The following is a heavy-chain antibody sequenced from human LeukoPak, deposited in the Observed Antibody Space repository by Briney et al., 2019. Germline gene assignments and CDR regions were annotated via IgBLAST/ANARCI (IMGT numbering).Heavy chain of an antibody. D-gene: IGHD1-26*01. CDR3: ARSLRVGATDY. V-gene: IGHV4-34*01. Sequence: PSETLSLTCAVYGGSFSGYYWSWLRQPPGKGLEWIGEINHSGSTNYNPSLKSRVTISVDTSKNQFSLKLSSVTAADTAVYYCARSLRVGATDYWGQGTLVTVSS. CDR1: GGSFSGYY. CDR2: INHSGST. J-gene: IGHJ4*02.